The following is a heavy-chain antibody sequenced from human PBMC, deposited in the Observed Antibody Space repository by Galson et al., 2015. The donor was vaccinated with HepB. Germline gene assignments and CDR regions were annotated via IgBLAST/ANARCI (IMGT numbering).Heavy chain of an antibody. J-gene: IGHJ6*02. CDR2: IIPIFGIA. V-gene: IGHV1-69*13. Sequence: SVKVSCKASGGTFSSYAISWVRQAPGQGLEWMGGIIPIFGIANYAQKFQGRVTITADESTSTAYMELSSLRSEDTAVYYCAREAVAGSTKNYYYGMDVWGPGTTVTVSS. CDR1: GGTFSSYA. D-gene: IGHD6-19*01. CDR3: AREAVAGSTKNYYYGMDV.